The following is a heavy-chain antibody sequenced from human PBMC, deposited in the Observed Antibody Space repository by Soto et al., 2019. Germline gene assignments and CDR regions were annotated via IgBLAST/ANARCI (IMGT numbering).Heavy chain of an antibody. V-gene: IGHV3-7*01. CDR3: ARDAYSDESSGYFAY. CDR2: IKQDGSEK. J-gene: IGHJ4*02. D-gene: IGHD3-22*01. CDR1: GFIFNNYW. Sequence: EVQLVESGGGLVQPGGSLRLSCAASGFIFNNYWMTWVRQAPGKGLEWVANIKQDGSEKYYVDSVKGRFTISRDNAKNSLYLQMNSLRADDTAVYYCARDAYSDESSGYFAYWGQGTLVTVSS.